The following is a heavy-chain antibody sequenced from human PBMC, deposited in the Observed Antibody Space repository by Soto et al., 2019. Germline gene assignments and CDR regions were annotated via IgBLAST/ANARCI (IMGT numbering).Heavy chain of an antibody. J-gene: IGHJ3*02. V-gene: IGHV2-5*01. D-gene: IGHD6-6*01. CDR3: ARGLATLPVFAFDI. CDR1: GFSLSTTGVG. Sequence: SGPTLVNPTQTLTLTWSFSGFSLSTTGVGVGWIRQSPGKALEWLALIYWSGDEHYRPSLKSRLSIFKDTSKNHVVLIMTDMDPVDTATYYCARGLATLPVFAFDIWGQGTVVTVSS. CDR2: IYWSGDE.